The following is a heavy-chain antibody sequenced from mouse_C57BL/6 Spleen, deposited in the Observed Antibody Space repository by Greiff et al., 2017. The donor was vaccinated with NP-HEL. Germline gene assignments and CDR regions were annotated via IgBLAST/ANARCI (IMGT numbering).Heavy chain of an antibody. Sequence: EVMLVESGPELVKPGASVKISCKASGYSFTGYFMNWVKQSHGKSLEWIGRINPYNGDTFYNQKFKGKATLTVDKSSSTAHMELLSLTSEDFAVYYCARFDYGSSYFYAMDYWGQGTSVTVSS. V-gene: IGHV1-37*01. CDR1: GYSFTGYF. D-gene: IGHD1-1*01. CDR2: INPYNGDT. CDR3: ARFDYGSSYFYAMDY. J-gene: IGHJ4*01.